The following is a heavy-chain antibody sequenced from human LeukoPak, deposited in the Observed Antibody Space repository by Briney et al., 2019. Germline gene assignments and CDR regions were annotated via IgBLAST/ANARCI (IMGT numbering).Heavy chain of an antibody. CDR1: EFTFSAYW. J-gene: IGHJ4*02. Sequence: GGSLRLSCAASEFTFSAYWMHWVRQAPGKGLEWVANIKPDGTTKFYVDSVKGRFTISRDNALNSLYLQMNSLRAEDTAIYYCARSIPYGTTWYGRSDYWGQGTLVTVSS. CDR2: IKPDGTTK. V-gene: IGHV3-7*03. D-gene: IGHD6-13*01. CDR3: ARSIPYGTTWYGRSDY.